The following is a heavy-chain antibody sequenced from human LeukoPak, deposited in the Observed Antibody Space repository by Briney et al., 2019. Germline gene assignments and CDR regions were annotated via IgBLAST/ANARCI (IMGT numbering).Heavy chain of an antibody. V-gene: IGHV4-59*08. CDR3: AATYDYIWGNYRQFDY. Sequence: PSETLSLTCSVSGGSIRSYYWNWIRQSPGKGLEWLGYIYYTGTTKYNPSLKSRVTISLDTSSNQFSLKLSSVTAPDTAVYYCAATYDYIWGNYRQFDYWGQGTLVTVFS. D-gene: IGHD3-16*02. J-gene: IGHJ4*02. CDR1: GGSIRSYY. CDR2: IYYTGTT.